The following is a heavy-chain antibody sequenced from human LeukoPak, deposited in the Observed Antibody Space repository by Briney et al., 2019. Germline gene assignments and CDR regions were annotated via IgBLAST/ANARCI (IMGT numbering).Heavy chain of an antibody. CDR3: AKIDVDTASFDY. Sequence: GGSLRLSCAASGFTFSSYGMHWVRQAPGKGLEWVAFIRYDGSNKYYADSVKGRFTISRDNSKNTLYLQMNSLRAEDTAVYYCAKIDVDTASFDYWGRGTLVTVSS. CDR1: GFTFSSYG. V-gene: IGHV3-30*02. D-gene: IGHD5-18*01. J-gene: IGHJ4*02. CDR2: IRYDGSNK.